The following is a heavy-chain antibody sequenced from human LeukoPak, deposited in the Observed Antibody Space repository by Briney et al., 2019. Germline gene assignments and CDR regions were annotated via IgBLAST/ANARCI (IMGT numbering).Heavy chain of an antibody. CDR3: AREGDYVWGSYDY. CDR1: GYTFTGYY. J-gene: IGHJ4*02. D-gene: IGHD3-16*01. V-gene: IGHV1-2*02. CDR2: INPNSGGT. Sequence: EASVKVSCMASGYTFTGYYMHWVRQAPGQGLEWMGWINPNSGGTNYAQKFQGRVTMTRDTSISTAYMELSRLRSDDTAVYYCAREGDYVWGSYDYWGQGTLVTVSS.